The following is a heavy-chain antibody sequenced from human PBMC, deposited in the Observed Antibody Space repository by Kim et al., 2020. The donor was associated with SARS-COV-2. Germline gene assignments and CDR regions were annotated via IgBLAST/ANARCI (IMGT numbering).Heavy chain of an antibody. D-gene: IGHD1-26*01. CDR1: GYSFTSYW. CDR2: IYPGDSDT. CDR3: ARHGLSGSYYSYYYYGMDV. V-gene: IGHV5-51*01. J-gene: IGHJ6*02. Sequence: GESLKISCKGSGYSFTSYWIGWVRQMPGKGLEWMGIIYPGDSDTRYSPSFQGQVTISADKSISTAYLQWSSLKASDTAMYYCARHGLSGSYYSYYYYGMDVWGQGTTVTVSS.